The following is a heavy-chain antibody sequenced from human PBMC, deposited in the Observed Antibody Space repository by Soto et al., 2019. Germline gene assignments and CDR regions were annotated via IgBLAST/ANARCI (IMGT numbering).Heavy chain of an antibody. CDR3: AITMVRGVTYSGVRDY. D-gene: IGHD3-10*01. CDR2: IIPIFGTA. V-gene: IGHV1-69*13. J-gene: IGHJ4*02. Sequence: SVKVSCKASGGTFSSYAISWVRQAPGQGLEWMGGIIPIFGTANYAQKFQGRVTITADESTSTAYMKLSSLRSEDTAVYYCAITMVRGVTYSGVRDYWGQGTLVTVSS. CDR1: GGTFSSYA.